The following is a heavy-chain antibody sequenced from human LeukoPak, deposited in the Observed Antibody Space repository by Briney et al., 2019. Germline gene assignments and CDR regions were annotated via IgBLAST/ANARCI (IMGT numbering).Heavy chain of an antibody. Sequence: SETLSLTCAVCGVSISSDNWWTWVRQPPGKGLERIGETHRSGDTKYNPSLRGRATISMDNSKNHLSLNLFSVTAADTAMYYCASSGGKGPLIDYWGQGTLVTVSS. CDR3: ASSGGKGPLIDY. V-gene: IGHV4/OR15-8*02. CDR1: GVSISSDNW. D-gene: IGHD1-26*01. J-gene: IGHJ4*02. CDR2: THRSGDT.